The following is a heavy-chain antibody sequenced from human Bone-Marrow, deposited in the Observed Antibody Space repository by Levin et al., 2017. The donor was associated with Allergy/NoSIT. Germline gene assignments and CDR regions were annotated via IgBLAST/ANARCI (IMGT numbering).Heavy chain of an antibody. Sequence: PGGSLRLSCVASGFTFSNYWMSWVRQAPGKGLEWVANINQDGSDKNYVDSVKGRFTISRDNAKNSLSLQMNNPIAEDTAVYFCAIDVGVRGVTIRTYYYYGLDVWGQGTTVTVSS. CDR2: INQDGSDK. CDR1: GFTFSNYW. D-gene: IGHD3-10*01. CDR3: AIDVGVRGVTIRTYYYYGLDV. J-gene: IGHJ6*02. V-gene: IGHV3-7*01.